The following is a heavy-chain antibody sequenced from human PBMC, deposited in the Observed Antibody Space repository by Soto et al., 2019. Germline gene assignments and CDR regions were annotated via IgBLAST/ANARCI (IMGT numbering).Heavy chain of an antibody. J-gene: IGHJ4*02. Sequence: EVQLVESGGGLIQPGGSLRLSCAVSGFTVSNNYMSWVRQAPGKGLEGVSVIYSGGYTAYGDSVKGRFTISRDNSKNPLSLQTKSRGAGGRAVFYGAPHPGGGGYWGQGTLVTVSS. D-gene: IGHD3-10*01. CDR1: GFTVSNNY. CDR3: APHPGGGGY. V-gene: IGHV3-53*01. CDR2: IYSGGYT.